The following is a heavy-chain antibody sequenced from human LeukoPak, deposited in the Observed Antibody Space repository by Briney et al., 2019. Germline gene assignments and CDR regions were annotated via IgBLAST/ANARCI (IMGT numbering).Heavy chain of an antibody. CDR2: INPNSGGT. CDR1: GYTFTGYY. J-gene: IGHJ5*02. CDR3: ARRRVVVTAPPRYNWFDP. D-gene: IGHD2-21*02. Sequence: ASVKVSCKASGYTFTGYYMHWVRQAPGQGLEWMGWINPNSGGTNYAQKFQGRVTMTRDTSISTAYMEVSRLKSEDTAVYYCARRRVVVTAPPRYNWFDPWGQGTLVTVSS. V-gene: IGHV1-2*02.